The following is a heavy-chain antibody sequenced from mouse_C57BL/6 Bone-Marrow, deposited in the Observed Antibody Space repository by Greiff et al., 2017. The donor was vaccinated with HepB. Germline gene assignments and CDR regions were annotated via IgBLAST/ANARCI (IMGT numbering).Heavy chain of an antibody. J-gene: IGHJ1*03. CDR1: GYTFTSYW. CDR2: IHPNSGST. Sequence: QVQLQQPGAELVKPGASVKLSCKASGYTFTSYWMHWVKQRPGQGLEWIGMIHPNSGSTNYNEKFKSKATLTVDKSSSTAYMQLSSLTSEDSAVYYCAREDGNYPYWYFDVWGTGTTVTVSS. V-gene: IGHV1-64*01. D-gene: IGHD2-1*01. CDR3: AREDGNYPYWYFDV.